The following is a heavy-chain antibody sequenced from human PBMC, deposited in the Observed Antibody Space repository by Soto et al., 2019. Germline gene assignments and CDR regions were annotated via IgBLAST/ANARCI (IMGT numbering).Heavy chain of an antibody. V-gene: IGHV5-51*01. J-gene: IGHJ6*02. Sequence: EVQLVQSGAEVKKPGESLKISCKGSGYSFTSYWIGWVRQMPGKGLEWMGIIYPGDSDTRYSRSFQGQVTISAAKSINXAYLQWSSLKASDTAMYYCARHPRALENYYYGMDVWGQGTTVTVSS. CDR1: GYSFTSYW. CDR2: IYPGDSDT. D-gene: IGHD1-1*01. CDR3: ARHPRALENYYYGMDV.